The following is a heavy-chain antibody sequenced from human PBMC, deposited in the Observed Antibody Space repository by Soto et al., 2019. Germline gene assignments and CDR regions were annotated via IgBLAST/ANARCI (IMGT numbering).Heavy chain of an antibody. D-gene: IGHD1-1*01. Sequence: SETLSLTCTVSGGSISSYFLSWIRQPPGKGLEWIGESTHSRRTNYNPSLKSRVTISVDTSKNQFSLKLSSVTAADTAVYYCARGTSTGTMSYWGQGTLVTVSS. CDR1: GGSISSYF. CDR3: ARGTSTGTMSY. CDR2: STHSRRT. J-gene: IGHJ4*02. V-gene: IGHV4-34*01.